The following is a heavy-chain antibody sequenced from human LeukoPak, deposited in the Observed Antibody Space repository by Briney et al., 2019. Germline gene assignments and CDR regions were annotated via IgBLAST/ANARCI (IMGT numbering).Heavy chain of an antibody. CDR2: FDPEDGET. CDR3: ATSTPLYYYYYMDV. Sequence: ASVKVSCKVPGYTLTELSMHWVRQAPGKGLEWMGGFDPEDGETIYAQKFQGRVTMTEDTSTDTAYMELSSLRSEDTAVYYCATSTPLYYYYYMDVWGKGTTVTVSS. V-gene: IGHV1-24*01. CDR1: GYTLTELS. J-gene: IGHJ6*03.